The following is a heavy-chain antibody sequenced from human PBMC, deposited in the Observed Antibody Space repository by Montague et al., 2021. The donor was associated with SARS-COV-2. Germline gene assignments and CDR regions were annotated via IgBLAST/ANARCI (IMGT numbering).Heavy chain of an antibody. V-gene: IGHV2-5*02. CDR1: GFSITTSGVG. J-gene: IGHJ4*02. D-gene: IGHD2/OR15-2a*01. CDR3: AHIRSMCYFDS. Sequence: PALVKPTQTLTLTCTFSGFSITTSGVGVGWFRQSPGRALEWLALVYWDDDQRYSPSLKNRLTITRGASKNQVVLTLSNMDPADTGTYYCAHIRSMCYFDSWGQGTLVTVSS. CDR2: VYWDDDQ.